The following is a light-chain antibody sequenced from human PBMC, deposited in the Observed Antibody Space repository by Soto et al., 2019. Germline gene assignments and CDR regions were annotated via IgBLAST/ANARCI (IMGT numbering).Light chain of an antibody. V-gene: IGKV3-11*01. J-gene: IGKJ4*01. Sequence: EIVLTQSPATLSLSPGERATLSCRASQSVRSYLAWYRQKPGQAPRLLIYGASNRATGIPARFGGSGSGTDFTLTISSLEPEDFAVYYCQQRTEWPLTFGGGTKVEIK. CDR2: GAS. CDR1: QSVRSY. CDR3: QQRTEWPLT.